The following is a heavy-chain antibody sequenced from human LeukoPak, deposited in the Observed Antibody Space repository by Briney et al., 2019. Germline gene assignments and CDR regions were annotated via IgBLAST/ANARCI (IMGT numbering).Heavy chain of an antibody. J-gene: IGHJ6*03. D-gene: IGHD3-3*01. V-gene: IGHV4-34*01. CDR1: GGSFSGYY. CDR2: INHSGST. Sequence: SETLSLTCAVYGGSFSGYYWSWIRQPPGKGLEWIGEINHSGSTNYNPSLKSRVTISVDTSKNQFSLKLSSVTAADTAVYYCARGYYDFWSGQLYYYYYYMDVWGKGTTVTVSS. CDR3: ARGYYDFWSGQLYYYYYYMDV.